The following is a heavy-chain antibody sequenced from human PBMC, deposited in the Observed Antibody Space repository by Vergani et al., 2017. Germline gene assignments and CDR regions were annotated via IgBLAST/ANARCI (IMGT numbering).Heavy chain of an antibody. CDR2: IYWNDDK. J-gene: IGHJ4*02. Sequence: QITLKESGPTLVRPTQTLTLTCTFSGFSLSTSGVGVGWIRQPPGKALEWLALIYWNDDKRYSPSLKSRRTITKGTSKNQVVLTMTNMDPVDTATYYCAHTHSGGYYEVTDYWGQGTLVTVSS. CDR3: AHTHSGGYYEVTDY. D-gene: IGHD1-26*01. CDR1: GFSLSTSGVG. V-gene: IGHV2-5*01.